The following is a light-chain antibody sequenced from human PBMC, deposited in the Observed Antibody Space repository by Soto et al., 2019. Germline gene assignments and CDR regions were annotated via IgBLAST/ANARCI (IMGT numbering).Light chain of an antibody. V-gene: IGKV1-39*01. Sequence: EMPLSESPATLSGNEGDRLAITWRASQTISSWLAWYQQKPGKAPKLLIYAASSLQGGVPSRFSGSGSGTDFTLTISSLQPEDFSIYYCQQSDSTPYTFGQGTKVDIK. CDR1: QTISSW. J-gene: IGKJ2*01. CDR2: AAS. CDR3: QQSDSTPYT.